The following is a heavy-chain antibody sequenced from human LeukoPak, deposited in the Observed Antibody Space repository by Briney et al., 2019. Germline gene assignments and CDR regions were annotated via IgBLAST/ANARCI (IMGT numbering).Heavy chain of an antibody. Sequence: GGSLRLSCAASGLTVSSNYMSWVRQAPGKGLEWVSIIYSGGSTYYADSVKGRFTISRDNSKNTLYLQMNSLRAEDTAVYYCAREGSLYCTSTTCYGAGGFGPWGQGTLVTVSS. CDR1: GLTVSSNY. V-gene: IGHV3-53*01. J-gene: IGHJ5*02. CDR2: IYSGGST. D-gene: IGHD2-2*01. CDR3: AREGSLYCTSTTCYGAGGFGP.